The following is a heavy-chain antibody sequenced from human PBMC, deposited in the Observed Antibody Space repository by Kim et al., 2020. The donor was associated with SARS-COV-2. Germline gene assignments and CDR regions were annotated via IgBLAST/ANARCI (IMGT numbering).Heavy chain of an antibody. CDR1: GFMFSSHR. V-gene: IGHV3-74*01. J-gene: IGHJ2*01. CDR3: VRGGFDL. D-gene: IGHD1-26*01. CDR2: ILTDGSDT. Sequence: LSLTCAASGFMFSSHRMHWVRQAPGKGLVWVSRILTDGSDTNYADSVKGRFTISRDNAKNTLYLQMNSLRAEDTAVYYCVRGGFDLWGRGTLVTVSS.